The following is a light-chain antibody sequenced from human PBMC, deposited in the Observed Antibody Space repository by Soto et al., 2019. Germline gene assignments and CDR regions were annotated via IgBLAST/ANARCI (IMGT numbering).Light chain of an antibody. Sequence: QSALTQPRSVSGSPGQSVTISCTGTSSDVGGYNYVSWYQQHPGKAPKLMIYDVSKRPAGVPDLFSGSKSGNAASLTISGLPAEDEADYYGSSYAASYAWVFGGGTKVTVL. J-gene: IGLJ3*02. V-gene: IGLV2-11*01. CDR2: DVS. CDR1: SSDVGGYNY. CDR3: SSYAASYAWV.